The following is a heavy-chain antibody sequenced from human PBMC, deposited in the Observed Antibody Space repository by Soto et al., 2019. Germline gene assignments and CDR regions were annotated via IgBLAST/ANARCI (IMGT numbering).Heavy chain of an antibody. CDR2: INAGVDGT. CDR1: GYASLSYG. D-gene: IGHD3-10*01. J-gene: IGHJ4*02. Sequence: QVQLVQSGPEMMQPGASVKVSCKASGYASLSYGMHWVRQVPGQVYEWLGWINAGVDGTMYSERFQGRVRITRDTSANTVYMELNALTSEDTAVYYCASEVQGVTSFDYWGQGTLVIVSS. V-gene: IGHV1-3*01. CDR3: ASEVQGVTSFDY.